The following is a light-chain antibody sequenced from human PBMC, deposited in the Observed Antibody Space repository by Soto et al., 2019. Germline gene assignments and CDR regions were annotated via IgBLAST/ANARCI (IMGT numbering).Light chain of an antibody. J-gene: IGLJ1*01. V-gene: IGLV2-14*01. CDR1: GSDVGGYNY. CDR3: SSYTSSSTYV. CDR2: EVS. Sequence: QSALTQPASVSGSPGQSITISCTGTGSDVGGYNYVSWYQQHPGKAPKLMIYEVSNRPSGVSNRFSGSKSGNTASLTISGLQAEDEADYYCSSYTSSSTYVFGTGTSSPS.